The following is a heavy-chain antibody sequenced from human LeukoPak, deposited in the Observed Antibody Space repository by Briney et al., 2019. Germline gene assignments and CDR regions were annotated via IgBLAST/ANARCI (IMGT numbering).Heavy chain of an antibody. J-gene: IGHJ4*02. CDR3: ARSKLLTYYYILTGYYYLDY. CDR2: IYTSGST. D-gene: IGHD3-9*01. V-gene: IGHV4-4*07. Sequence: SQTLSLTCTVSGGSISSYYWSWIRQPAGKGLEWIGRIYTSGSTNYNPSLKSRVTMSVHTSKNHFSLTLSSVTAADTDVYYSARSKLLTYYYILTGYYYLDYWGQGTLVTVSS. CDR1: GGSISSYY.